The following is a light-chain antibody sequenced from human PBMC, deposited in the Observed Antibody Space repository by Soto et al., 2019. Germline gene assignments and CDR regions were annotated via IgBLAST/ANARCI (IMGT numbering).Light chain of an antibody. CDR1: HIINNNY. J-gene: IGKJ5*01. V-gene: IGKV3-20*01. CDR3: QQYGSSIT. CDR2: GAS. Sequence: EIVLTQSPGTLSLSPGEGAILSCRASHIINNNYLAWYQQKPGQAPRLLTYGASSRATGIPDRFSGGGSGTDFTLTGTRLEPEDFAVYYCQQYGSSITFGHGTRLEIK.